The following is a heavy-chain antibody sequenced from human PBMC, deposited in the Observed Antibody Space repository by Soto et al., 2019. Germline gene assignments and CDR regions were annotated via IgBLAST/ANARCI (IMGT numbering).Heavy chain of an antibody. CDR3: GRLDLSFGGTGFFDS. Sequence: SETLDLACTVSGASVRRRTNYWGWIRQPPGKGLEWIGSIYYSGTTYYNPSLKSRVTISVDLSKNHFSLKLGSVTAADTAIYYCGRLDLSFGGTGFFDSWGQGTLVTVSS. D-gene: IGHD2-15*01. CDR1: GASVRRRTNY. V-gene: IGHV4-39*01. J-gene: IGHJ4*02. CDR2: IYYSGTT.